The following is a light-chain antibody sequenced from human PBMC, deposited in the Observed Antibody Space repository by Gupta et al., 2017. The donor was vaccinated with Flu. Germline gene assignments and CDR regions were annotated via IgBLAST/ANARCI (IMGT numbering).Light chain of an antibody. CDR2: DDD. J-gene: IGLJ3*02. CDR3: QVWDTTSDLWV. CDR1: NIGSET. V-gene: IGLV3-21*02. Sequence: SFILTQPPSVSVAPGQTASIACGGNNIGSETVHWYQQKPGQDPVLVLDDDDFRPSGIPERFSDSNSGKTATLTIRRVEAGDEADYYCQVWDTTSDLWVFGAGTTLTVL.